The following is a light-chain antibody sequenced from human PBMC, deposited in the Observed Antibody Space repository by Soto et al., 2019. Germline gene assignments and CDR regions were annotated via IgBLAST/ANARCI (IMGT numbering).Light chain of an antibody. CDR2: EAS. J-gene: IGLJ1*01. CDR1: STDFVSYNR. V-gene: IGLV2-18*01. Sequence: QSALTQPPSVSGSPGQSVTISCTGTSTDFVSYNRVSWYQQPPGTAPKLIIYEASNRPSGVPDRFSGSKSGNTASLTISGLQAAVGADYYCSLYTSENTYVFGTGTKVTVL. CDR3: SLYTSENTYV.